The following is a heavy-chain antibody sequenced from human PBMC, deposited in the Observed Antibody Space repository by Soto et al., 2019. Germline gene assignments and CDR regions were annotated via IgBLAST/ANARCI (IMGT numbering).Heavy chain of an antibody. Sequence: ASLKVSCKXSGYTFTGYYMHWVRQAPGQGLEWMGWINPNSGGTNYAQKFQGRVTMTRDTSISTAYMELSRLRSDDTAVYYCARAYDILTGYSDYWGQGTLVTVSS. J-gene: IGHJ4*02. V-gene: IGHV1-2*02. CDR1: GYTFTGYY. CDR2: INPNSGGT. CDR3: ARAYDILTGYSDY. D-gene: IGHD3-9*01.